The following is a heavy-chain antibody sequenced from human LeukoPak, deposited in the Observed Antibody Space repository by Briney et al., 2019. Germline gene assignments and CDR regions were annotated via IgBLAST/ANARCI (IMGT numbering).Heavy chain of an antibody. J-gene: IGHJ4*02. Sequence: PGGSLRLSCAASGFTFSSYAMSWVRQAPGKGLEWVSAISGSGGSTYYADSVKGRFTISRDNSKNTLYLQMNSLRAEDTAVCYCASQDASGWYLDYWGQGTLVTVSS. CDR3: ASQDASGWYLDY. D-gene: IGHD6-19*01. V-gene: IGHV3-23*01. CDR2: ISGSGGST. CDR1: GFTFSSYA.